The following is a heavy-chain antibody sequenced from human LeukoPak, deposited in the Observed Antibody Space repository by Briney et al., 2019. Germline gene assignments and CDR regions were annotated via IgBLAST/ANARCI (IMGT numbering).Heavy chain of an antibody. CDR3: ARSEMYYYDSSGYYPQYFQH. CDR1: GGSISSYY. Sequence: RSSETLSLTCTVSGGSISSYYWSWIRQPPGKGLEWIGYIYYSGSTNYNPSLKSRVTISVDTSKNQFSLKLSSVTAADTAVYYCARSEMYYYDSSGYYPQYFQHWGQGTLVTVSS. V-gene: IGHV4-59*01. CDR2: IYYSGST. D-gene: IGHD3-22*01. J-gene: IGHJ1*01.